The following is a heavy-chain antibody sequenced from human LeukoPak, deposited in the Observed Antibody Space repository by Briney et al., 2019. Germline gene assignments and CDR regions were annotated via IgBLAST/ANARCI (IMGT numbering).Heavy chain of an antibody. J-gene: IGHJ3*02. Sequence: SETLSLTCTVSGGSISSYYWSWIRQPPGKGLEWIGYIYYSGSTNYNPSLKSRVTISVDTSKNQFSLKLSSVTAADTAVYYCARDPGNPKYWGREPDAFDIWGQGTMVTVSS. CDR3: ARDPGNPKYWGREPDAFDI. CDR2: IYYSGST. CDR1: GGSISSYY. D-gene: IGHD2-8*02. V-gene: IGHV4-59*01.